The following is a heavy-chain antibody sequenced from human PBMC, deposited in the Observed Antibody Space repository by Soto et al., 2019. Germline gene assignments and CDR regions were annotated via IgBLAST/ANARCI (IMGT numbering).Heavy chain of an antibody. D-gene: IGHD1-26*01. CDR1: GFTFSAFG. J-gene: IGHJ6*02. Sequence: QPGGSLRLSCEASGFTFSAFGMHWVRQAPGKGLEWVAIIWHDGNNKYYADSVRGRFIISRDNSKNRLYLQMNSLRAEDTAVYYCASDLVGASDSYGLDVWGQGTPVTVSS. CDR3: ASDLVGASDSYGLDV. V-gene: IGHV3-33*08. CDR2: IWHDGNNK.